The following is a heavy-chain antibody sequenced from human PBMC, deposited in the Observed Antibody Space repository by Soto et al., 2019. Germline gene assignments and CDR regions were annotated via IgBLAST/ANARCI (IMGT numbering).Heavy chain of an antibody. Sequence: QVHLVQSGAEVKKPGASVNVSCKASGYIFTRYAMHWVRQAPGQRFEWMGWINTANGNTKYSQNFQGRVIITRDTSAATLYLELSSLTSEDTAVYYCARDEDVWGQGTLVTVSS. J-gene: IGHJ4*02. V-gene: IGHV1-3*04. CDR2: INTANGNT. CDR3: ARDEDV. CDR1: GYIFTRYA.